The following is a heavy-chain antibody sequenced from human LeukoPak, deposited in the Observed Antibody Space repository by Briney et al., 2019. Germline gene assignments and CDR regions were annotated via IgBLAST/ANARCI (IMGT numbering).Heavy chain of an antibody. D-gene: IGHD5-18*01. CDR2: INPNSGGT. Sequence: ASVKVSCKASGYTFTGYYMHWVRQAPGQGLEWMGRINPNSGGTNYAQKFQGRVTMTRDTSISTVYMELSRLRFDDTAVYYCARGYSYGFDYWGQGTLVTVSS. CDR3: ARGYSYGFDY. J-gene: IGHJ4*02. V-gene: IGHV1-2*06. CDR1: GYTFTGYY.